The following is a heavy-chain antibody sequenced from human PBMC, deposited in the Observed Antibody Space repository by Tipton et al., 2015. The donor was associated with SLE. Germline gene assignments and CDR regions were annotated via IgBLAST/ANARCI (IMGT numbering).Heavy chain of an antibody. Sequence: GSLRLSCAASGFTFDDYGMSWVRQAPGKGLEWVSGINWNGGSTGYADSVKGRFTISRDNAKNSLYLQMSRLRSDDTAVYYCARDYYGSGSYYSGVDYWGQGTLVTVSS. CDR3: ARDYYGSGSYYSGVDY. CDR2: INWNGGST. D-gene: IGHD3-10*01. CDR1: GFTFDDYG. J-gene: IGHJ4*02. V-gene: IGHV3-20*04.